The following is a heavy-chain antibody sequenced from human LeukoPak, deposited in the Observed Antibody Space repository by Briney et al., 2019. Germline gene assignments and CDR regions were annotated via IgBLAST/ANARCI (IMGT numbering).Heavy chain of an antibody. CDR2: ISAYNGNT. CDR3: ASDKAGYSYGSPFDY. Sequence: GASVKVSCKASGYTFTSYGISRVRQAPGQGLEWMGWISAYNGNTNYAQKLQGRVTMTTDTSTSTAYMELRSLRSDDTAVYYCASDKAGYSYGSPFDYWGQGTLVTVSS. D-gene: IGHD5-18*01. J-gene: IGHJ4*02. CDR1: GYTFTSYG. V-gene: IGHV1-18*01.